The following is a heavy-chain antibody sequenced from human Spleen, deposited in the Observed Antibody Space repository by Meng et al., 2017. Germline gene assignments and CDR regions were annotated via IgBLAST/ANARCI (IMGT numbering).Heavy chain of an antibody. V-gene: IGHV4-34*01. CDR2: INHSGST. J-gene: IGHJ4*02. D-gene: IGHD4-11*01. CDR1: GGSFSDYY. Sequence: QVPLKQWGAGVLNPSETLSLTCVVSGGSFSDYYWSWIRQPPGKELEWIGEINHSGSTNYNPSLESRATISVDTSQNNLSLKLSSVTVADSAVYYCARGPTTMAHDFDYWGQGTLVTVSS. CDR3: ARGPTTMAHDFDY.